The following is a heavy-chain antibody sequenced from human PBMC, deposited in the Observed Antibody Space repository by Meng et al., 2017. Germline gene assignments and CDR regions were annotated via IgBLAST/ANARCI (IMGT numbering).Heavy chain of an antibody. J-gene: IGHJ5*02. V-gene: IGHV1-3*01. CDR2: IKSANGDA. D-gene: IGHD6-13*01. CDR1: GYTFTSYT. Sequence: NPESSMEISYKSYGYTFTSYTSHWVRQAPGQSLAWMGWIKSANGDAKYSQKCQGRLTLTRDTSASTAYLELSSLTFEDTAVYYCARGTGSSWFDPWGQGTLVTVSS. CDR3: ARGTGSSWFDP.